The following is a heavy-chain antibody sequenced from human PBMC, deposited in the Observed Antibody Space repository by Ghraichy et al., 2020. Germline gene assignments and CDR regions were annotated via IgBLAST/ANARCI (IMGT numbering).Heavy chain of an antibody. CDR2: ISSSGTAI. J-gene: IGHJ5*02. Sequence: GGSLRLSCAASGFTFSDYYMSWIRQAPGKGLECISYISSSGTAIYYADFVKGRFTISRDNAKNSLYLQMNSLRAEDTAVYYCPRGSSGWANWFDPWGQGTLVTVSS. V-gene: IGHV3-11*01. CDR3: PRGSSGWANWFDP. D-gene: IGHD6-19*01. CDR1: GFTFSDYY.